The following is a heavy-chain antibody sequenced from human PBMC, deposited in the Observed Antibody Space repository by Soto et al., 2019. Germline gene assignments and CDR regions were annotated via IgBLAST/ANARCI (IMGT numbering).Heavy chain of an antibody. J-gene: IGHJ4*02. V-gene: IGHV3-48*01. CDR3: AREMAAAFDY. Sequence: EVQLVESGGGLVQPGGSLRLSCAASGFTFSSYSMNWVRQAPGKGLEGVSYISSSSSTIYYADSVKGRFTISRDNARISLYLQMNSLRAEDTAVYYCAREMAAAFDYWGQGTLVTVSS. D-gene: IGHD6-13*01. CDR2: ISSSSSTI. CDR1: GFTFSSYS.